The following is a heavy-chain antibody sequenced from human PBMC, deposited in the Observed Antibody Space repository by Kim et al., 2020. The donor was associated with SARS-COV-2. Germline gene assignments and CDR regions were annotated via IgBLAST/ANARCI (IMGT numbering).Heavy chain of an antibody. J-gene: IGHJ6*01. V-gene: IGHV3-74*01. Sequence: GGSLRLSCAASGITFSNYWMHWVRQAPGKGLVWVSYIVSDGSRTSYADSVKGRFTISRDNAKNTLYLQMNSLRAEDTAVYYCARHITTXMDVXXXXTTVT. CDR1: GITFSNYW. CDR3: ARHITTXMDV. CDR2: IVSDGSRT. D-gene: IGHD3-10*01.